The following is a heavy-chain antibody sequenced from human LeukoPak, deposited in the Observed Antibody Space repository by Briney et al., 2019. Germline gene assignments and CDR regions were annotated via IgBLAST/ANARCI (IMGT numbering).Heavy chain of an antibody. CDR3: ARTSNLIAAALVDWFDP. CDR2: INHSGST. D-gene: IGHD6-13*01. V-gene: IGHV4-34*01. J-gene: IGHJ5*02. Sequence: SETLSLTCAAYGGSFSGYYWSWIRQPPGKGLEWIGEINHSGSTNYNPSLKSRVTISVDTSKNQFSLKLSSVTAADTAVYYCARTSNLIAAALVDWFDPWGQGTLVTVSS. CDR1: GGSFSGYY.